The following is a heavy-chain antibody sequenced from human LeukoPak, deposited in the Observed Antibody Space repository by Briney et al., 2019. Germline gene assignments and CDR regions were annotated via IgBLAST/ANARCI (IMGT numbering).Heavy chain of an antibody. CDR1: GFTFSTYG. D-gene: IGHD2-21*02. J-gene: IGHJ6*03. CDR3: ARALHYYYYMDV. V-gene: IGHV3-30*02. Sequence: PGGSLRLSCAASGFTFSTYGMHWVRQAPGKGLEWVAFIQYDGNNKYYADSVKGRFTISRDNAKNSLYLQMNSLRAEDTAVYYCARALHYYYYMDVWGKGTTVTVSS. CDR2: IQYDGNNK.